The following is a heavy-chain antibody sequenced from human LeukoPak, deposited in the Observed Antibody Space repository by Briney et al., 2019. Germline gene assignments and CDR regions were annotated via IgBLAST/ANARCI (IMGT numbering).Heavy chain of an antibody. Sequence: GGSLRLSCAASGLXFSRDWIHWVRQAPGKGLVWLSRFNSDGSITSYADSVKGRFTISRDNAKHTLYLQMNSLRAEDTAVYYCARDDGSGWLDPWGQGTLVTVSS. CDR3: ARDDGSGWLDP. J-gene: IGHJ5*02. V-gene: IGHV3-74*01. CDR2: FNSDGSIT. CDR1: GLXFSRDW. D-gene: IGHD5-24*01.